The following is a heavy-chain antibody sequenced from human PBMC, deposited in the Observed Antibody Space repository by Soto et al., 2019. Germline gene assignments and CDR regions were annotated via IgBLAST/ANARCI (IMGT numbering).Heavy chain of an antibody. CDR2: IYHGGST. D-gene: IGHD3-10*02. V-gene: IGHV4-4*02. CDR3: ARDSKLFGNWYFDL. J-gene: IGHJ2*01. CDR1: GGSVSSNNW. Sequence: QVQLQESGPGLVKPSGTLSLTCAVSGGSVSSNNWWSWVRQPPGKGLEWVGDIYHGGSTNYNPSLKGRVTISVDKSKNQFSLKLSSVTAADAAVYYCARDSKLFGNWYFDLWGRGTLVTVSS.